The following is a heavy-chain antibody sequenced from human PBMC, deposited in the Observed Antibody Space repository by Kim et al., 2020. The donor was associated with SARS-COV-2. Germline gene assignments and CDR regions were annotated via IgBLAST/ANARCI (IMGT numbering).Heavy chain of an antibody. Sequence: YAQGFTGRFVFSLDTSVSTAYLQISSLKAEDTAVYYCARGGVITMIVGDIWGQGTMVTVSS. V-gene: IGHV7-4-1*02. D-gene: IGHD3-22*01. J-gene: IGHJ3*02. CDR3: ARGGVITMIVGDI.